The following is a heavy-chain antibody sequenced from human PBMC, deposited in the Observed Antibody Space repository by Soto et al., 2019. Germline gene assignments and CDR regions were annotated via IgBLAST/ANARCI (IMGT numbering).Heavy chain of an antibody. CDR3: ARRDSGGFYRYFDS. J-gene: IGHJ4*02. CDR1: GGTFSTNP. D-gene: IGHD2-15*01. Sequence: QVQLVQSGAEVKKPGSSVKFSCKASGGTFSTNPISWVRQAPGQGLEWMGGTGSGTGPGNHAQKFQGRLTITVDKSTSTVYMELSSLSSEDTAVYYCARRDSGGFYRYFDSWGQGTLVTVSS. V-gene: IGHV1-69*06. CDR2: TGSGTGPG.